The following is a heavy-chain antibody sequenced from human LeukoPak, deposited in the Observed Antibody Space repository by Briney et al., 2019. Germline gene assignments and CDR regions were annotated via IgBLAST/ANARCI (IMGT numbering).Heavy chain of an antibody. J-gene: IGHJ4*02. D-gene: IGHD5/OR15-5a*01. CDR1: GFTFGTYA. CDR3: AKEKSVTSPFDY. Sequence: GGSLRLSCAASGFTFGTYAMHWVRQAPGKGLEWVAVISNDESNKYYAESLKGRLTISRDNSKNTLYLQMNSLRTEDTAVYYCAKEKSVTSPFDYWGQGTLVTVSS. V-gene: IGHV3-30-3*01. CDR2: ISNDESNK.